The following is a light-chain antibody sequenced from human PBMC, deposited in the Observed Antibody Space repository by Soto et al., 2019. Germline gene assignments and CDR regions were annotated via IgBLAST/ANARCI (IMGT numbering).Light chain of an antibody. V-gene: IGLV2-18*02. J-gene: IGLJ1*01. CDR2: EVS. CDR3: SSYTGISTYV. Sequence: QSALTQPPSVSGSPGQSVTISCIGSSSDVGSYNRVSWYQQSPGTAPKLMIYEVSNRPSGVPDRFSGSKSGNTASLTISGLQGEDEAEYYCSSYTGISTYVFGPGTKVTVL. CDR1: SSDVGSYNR.